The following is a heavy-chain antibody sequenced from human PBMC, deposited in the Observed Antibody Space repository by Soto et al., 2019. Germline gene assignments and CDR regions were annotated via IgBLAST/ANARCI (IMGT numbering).Heavy chain of an antibody. CDR1: GYTFTSYA. Sequence: ASVKVSCKASGYTFTSYAMHWVRQAPGQRLEWMGWINAGNGNTKYSQKFQGRVTITRDTSASTAYMELSSLRSEDTAVYYCARDGGSYYYYYYMDVWGKGTTVTVSS. CDR2: INAGNGNT. J-gene: IGHJ6*03. D-gene: IGHD3-16*01. V-gene: IGHV1-3*01. CDR3: ARDGGSYYYYYYMDV.